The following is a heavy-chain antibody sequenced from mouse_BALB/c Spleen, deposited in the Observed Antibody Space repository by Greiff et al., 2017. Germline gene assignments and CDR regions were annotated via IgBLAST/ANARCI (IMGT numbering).Heavy chain of an antibody. Sequence: QVQLQQPGAELVRPGASVKLSCKASGYTFTSYWINWVKQRPGQGLEWIGNIYPSDSYTNYNQKFKDKATLTVDKSSSTAYMQLSSPTSEDSAVYYCTRSGAITTVFDYWGQGTTLTVSS. J-gene: IGHJ2*01. CDR1: GYTFTSYW. V-gene: IGHV1-69*02. D-gene: IGHD1-1*01. CDR2: IYPSDSYT. CDR3: TRSGAITTVFDY.